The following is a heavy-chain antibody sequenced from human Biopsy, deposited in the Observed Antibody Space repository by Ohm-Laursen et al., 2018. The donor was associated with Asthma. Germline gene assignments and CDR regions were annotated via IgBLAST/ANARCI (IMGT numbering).Heavy chain of an antibody. Sequence: SVKVSYKAPGGTFSNFAISWVRQAPGHGLEWLGGIMTVFGTTNYAQKFQGRVTITADESTSTAYMEVTSLRSEDTAIYYCAGCQVGYSSGWSLLLKKIYYSGMDVWGQGTAVTVSS. J-gene: IGHJ6*02. V-gene: IGHV1-69*13. CDR2: IMTVFGTT. D-gene: IGHD6-19*01. CDR3: AGCQVGYSSGWSLLLKKIYYSGMDV. CDR1: GGTFSNFA.